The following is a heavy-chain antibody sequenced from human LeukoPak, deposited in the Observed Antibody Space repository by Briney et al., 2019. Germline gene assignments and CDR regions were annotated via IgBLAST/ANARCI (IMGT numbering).Heavy chain of an antibody. D-gene: IGHD3-10*01. CDR1: GGSISSDDYY. Sequence: SQTLSLTCTVSGGSISSDDYYCSWIRQPPGKGLEWIGYIYYTGITYYNPSLKSRATISVDTSKNQFCLKLTTVTAADTAVYYCARHITMVRGAGLDPWGQGTLVTVSS. CDR2: IYYTGIT. J-gene: IGHJ5*02. CDR3: ARHITMVRGAGLDP. V-gene: IGHV4-30-4*01.